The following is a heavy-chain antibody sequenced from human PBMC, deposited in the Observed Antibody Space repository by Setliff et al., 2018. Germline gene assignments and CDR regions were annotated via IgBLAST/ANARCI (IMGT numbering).Heavy chain of an antibody. Sequence: ASVKVSCKASGGTFSSYVINWVRQATGQGLEWMGWMNPNSGNTGYAQKFQGRVTMTRNTSISTAYMELSSLRSEDTAVYYCAREGITGTTPFDYWGQGTLVTVSS. V-gene: IGHV1-8*02. J-gene: IGHJ4*02. CDR3: AREGITGTTPFDY. D-gene: IGHD1-7*01. CDR2: MNPNSGNT. CDR1: GGTFSSYV.